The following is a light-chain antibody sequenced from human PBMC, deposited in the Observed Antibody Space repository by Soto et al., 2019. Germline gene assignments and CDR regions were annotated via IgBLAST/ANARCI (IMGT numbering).Light chain of an antibody. CDR2: AAS. CDR3: QHYYSYPFT. V-gene: IGKV1-8*01. Sequence: AIRMTQSPSSFSASTGDRVTITCRASQGISSYLAWYQQKPGKAPKLLIYAASTLQSGVPSRFSGSGSGTDFTLTISGLQSEDFATYYCQHYYSYPFTFGPGTKVDIK. J-gene: IGKJ3*01. CDR1: QGISSY.